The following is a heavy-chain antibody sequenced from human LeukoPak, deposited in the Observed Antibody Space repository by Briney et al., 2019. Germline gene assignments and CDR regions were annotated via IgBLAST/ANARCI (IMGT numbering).Heavy chain of an antibody. D-gene: IGHD4-23*01. CDR3: AGDLRSDDYGGTH. Sequence: PGGSLRLSCTASGFTVSSKYMSWVRQAPGKGLEWVSVIYSGGSTYYADSVKGRFTISRDNSKNTLYLQMNSVRVEDTAVYYCAGDLRSDDYGGTHWGQVTLVTVSS. J-gene: IGHJ4*02. CDR1: GFTVSSKY. CDR2: IYSGGST. V-gene: IGHV3-53*01.